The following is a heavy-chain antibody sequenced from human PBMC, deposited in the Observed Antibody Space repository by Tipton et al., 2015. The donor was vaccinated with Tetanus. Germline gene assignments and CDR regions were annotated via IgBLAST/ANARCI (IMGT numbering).Heavy chain of an antibody. Sequence: SLRLSCAASGFTFSSYSMNWVRQAPGKGLEWVSYISSSSSTIYYADSVKGRFTISRDNAKNSLYLQMNSLRDEDTAVYYCAREGGRWEPLLYAFDIWGQGTMVTVSS. D-gene: IGHD1-26*01. CDR1: GFTFSSYS. CDR3: AREGGRWEPLLYAFDI. CDR2: ISSSSSTI. V-gene: IGHV3-48*02. J-gene: IGHJ3*02.